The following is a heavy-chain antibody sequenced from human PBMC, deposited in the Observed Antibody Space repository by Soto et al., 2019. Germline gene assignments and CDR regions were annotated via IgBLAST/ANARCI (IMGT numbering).Heavy chain of an antibody. CDR1: GGSFSGYY. CDR3: ARGAFGESHVWGSYRLDN. CDR2: INHSGST. D-gene: IGHD3-16*02. J-gene: IGHJ4*02. Sequence: SETLSLTCAVYGGSFSGYYWSWIRQPPGKGLEWIGEINHSGSTNYNPSLKSRVTISVDTSKNQFSLKLSSVTAADTAVYYCARGAFGESHVWGSYRLDNWGQGTLVTVSS. V-gene: IGHV4-34*01.